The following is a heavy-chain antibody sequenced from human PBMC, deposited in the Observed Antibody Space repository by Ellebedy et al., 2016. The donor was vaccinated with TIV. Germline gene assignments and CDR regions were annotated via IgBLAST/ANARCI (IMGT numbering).Heavy chain of an antibody. D-gene: IGHD2-15*01. CDR2: VNPNSGDT. V-gene: IGHV1-2*02. CDR3: VRDLTNYGSSSY. CDR1: GYTFTDYY. J-gene: IGHJ4*02. Sequence: AASVKVSCKASGYTFTDYYVHWLRQPPGQGLEWVGWVNPNSGDTAYAQNLQGRVTVTGDTSISTAYMELSRLISDDTAVYYCVRDLTNYGSSSYWGQGTLVTVSS.